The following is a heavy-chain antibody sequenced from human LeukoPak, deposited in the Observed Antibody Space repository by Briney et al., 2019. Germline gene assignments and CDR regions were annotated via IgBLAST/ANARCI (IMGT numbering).Heavy chain of an antibody. D-gene: IGHD5-24*01. V-gene: IGHV3-7*01. CDR1: GFTFSNSW. Sequence: GGCLRLSCAASGFTFSNSWMAWVRQAPGQGLEWVANIKQDESAKHYSDSVKGRFTISRDNAKNSLFLQMNGLRAEDSALYYCARDTDGSVDYWGQGTLVTVSS. CDR2: IKQDESAK. J-gene: IGHJ4*02. CDR3: ARDTDGSVDY.